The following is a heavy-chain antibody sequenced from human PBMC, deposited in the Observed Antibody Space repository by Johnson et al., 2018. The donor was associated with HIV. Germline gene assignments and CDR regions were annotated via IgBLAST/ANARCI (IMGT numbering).Heavy chain of an antibody. CDR1: GFTFRSYG. CDR3: AKVRRKNWNLGDPFDI. D-gene: IGHD1-7*01. CDR2: VSYDGTNE. V-gene: IGHV3-30*18. J-gene: IGHJ3*02. Sequence: QVQLVESGGGVVQPGRSLRLSCVASGFTFRSYGMHWVRQAPGKGLEWVAFVSYDGTNEFYADSVKGRFTVSRDSSKNTLFLQMNSLRAEDTAVYFCAKVRRKNWNLGDPFDIWGQGTMVTVSS.